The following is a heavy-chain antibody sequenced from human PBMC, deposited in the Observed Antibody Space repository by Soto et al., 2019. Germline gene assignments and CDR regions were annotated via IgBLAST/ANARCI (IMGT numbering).Heavy chain of an antibody. CDR2: IHWNDDK. V-gene: IGHV2-5*01. CDR3: AHTKDSSGFLTS. D-gene: IGHD3-22*01. CDR1: GFSLSAYGVR. J-gene: IGHJ5*02. Sequence: SGPTLVNPTQTLTLTCSFSGFSLSAYGVRVIWFRQPPGETLEWLALIHWNDDKRYSPYLKSRLTISKDTSKNQVVLTLTNLDPLDTGTYFCAHTKDSSGFLTSWGQGILVTVSS.